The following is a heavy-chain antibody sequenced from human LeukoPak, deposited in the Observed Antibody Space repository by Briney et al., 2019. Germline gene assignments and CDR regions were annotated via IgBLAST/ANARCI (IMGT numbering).Heavy chain of an antibody. Sequence: SETLSLTCTVSGGSISSSSYYWGWIRQPPGKGLEWIGSIYYSGSTYYNPSLKSRVTISVDTSKNQFSLKLSSVTAADTAVYYCARGRQGWELLRSPWFDPWGQGTLVTVSS. J-gene: IGHJ5*02. CDR2: IYYSGST. CDR1: GGSISSSSYY. V-gene: IGHV4-39*07. CDR3: ARGRQGWELLRSPWFDP. D-gene: IGHD1-26*01.